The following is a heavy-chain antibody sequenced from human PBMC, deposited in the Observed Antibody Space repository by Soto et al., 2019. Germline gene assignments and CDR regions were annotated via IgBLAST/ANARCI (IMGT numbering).Heavy chain of an antibody. J-gene: IGHJ6*02. V-gene: IGHV3-23*01. CDR2: ISGGGTST. CDR1: GFILSSSA. Sequence: EVQVLESGGGVVQAGGSLRLSCVASGFILSSSAMSWVRQAPGKGLEWVSAISGGGTSTYYADSVKGRVTISGASSKNIGYLQMNSLRGEATALYFCASGPTIYGVFSTFAGYCGMDVWGQGTTVTVSS. CDR3: ASGPTIYGVFSTFAGYCGMDV. D-gene: IGHD3-3*01.